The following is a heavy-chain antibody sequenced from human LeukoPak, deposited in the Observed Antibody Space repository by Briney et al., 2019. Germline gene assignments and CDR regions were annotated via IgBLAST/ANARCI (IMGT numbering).Heavy chain of an antibody. Sequence: GGSLRLSCAASGFTVSSSYMSWVRQAPGKGLEWISSISSSSTYIYYADSVKGRFTISRDNAKNSLYLQMNSLRVEDTALYYCARGGGWDAYYYYGLDVWGQGTTVTVSS. CDR2: ISSSSTYI. J-gene: IGHJ6*02. D-gene: IGHD6-19*01. V-gene: IGHV3-21*01. CDR1: GFTVSSSY. CDR3: ARGGGWDAYYYYGLDV.